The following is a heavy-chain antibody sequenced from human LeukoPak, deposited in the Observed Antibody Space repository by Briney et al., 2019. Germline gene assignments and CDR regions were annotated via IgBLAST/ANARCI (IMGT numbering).Heavy chain of an antibody. D-gene: IGHD6-19*01. CDR1: GFTFSSYS. V-gene: IGHV3-21*01. CDR2: ISSSSSYI. CDR3: ARELNAVAHS. Sequence: PGGSLRLSCAASGFTFSSYSLNWVRQAPGKGLEWVSSISSSSSYIYYADSVKGRFTIPRDNAKNSLYLQMNSLRAEDTAVYYCARELNAVAHSWGQGTLVTVSS. J-gene: IGHJ4*02.